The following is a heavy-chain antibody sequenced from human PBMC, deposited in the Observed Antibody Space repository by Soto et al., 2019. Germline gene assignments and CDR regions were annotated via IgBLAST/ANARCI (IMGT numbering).Heavy chain of an antibody. J-gene: IGHJ4*02. Sequence: LSETLSLTCTVSGGSISRYYWSWIRQPPGKGLEWIGYIHYSGSSIYNPSLKSRVTIAVDTSKNQFSLKLSSVTAADTAVYYCARVGGSGRYNFDNWGRRTLVTVS. CDR1: GGSISRYY. V-gene: IGHV4-59*01. CDR2: IHYSGSS. D-gene: IGHD6-19*01. CDR3: ARVGGSGRYNFDN.